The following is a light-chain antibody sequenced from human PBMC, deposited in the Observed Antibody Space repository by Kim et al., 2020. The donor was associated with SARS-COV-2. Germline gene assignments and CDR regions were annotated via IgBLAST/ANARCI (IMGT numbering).Light chain of an antibody. Sequence: DIQMTQSPSSLSASVGDRVTITCRASQSISSYLTWYQQKPGKAPKLLIYAASSVQSGVPSRFSGSGSGTDFTPPISSLQPEDFATYDCHQSDSTPYTFGEGTKLQI. CDR1: QSISSY. CDR3: HQSDSTPYT. CDR2: AAS. V-gene: IGKV1-39*01. J-gene: IGKJ2*01.